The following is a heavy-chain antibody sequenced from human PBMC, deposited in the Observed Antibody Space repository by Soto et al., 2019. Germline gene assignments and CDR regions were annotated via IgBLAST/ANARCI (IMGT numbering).Heavy chain of an antibody. CDR3: ARDRGAYYYYMDV. V-gene: IGHV1-2*04. J-gene: IGHJ6*03. CDR2: INPNSGGT. CDR1: GYTFTSYA. Sequence: ASVKVSCKASGYTFTSYAMHWVRQAPGQRLEWMGWINPNSGGTNYAQKFQGWVTMTRDTSISTAYMELSRLRSDDTAVYYCARDRGAYYYYMDVWGKGTTVTVSS.